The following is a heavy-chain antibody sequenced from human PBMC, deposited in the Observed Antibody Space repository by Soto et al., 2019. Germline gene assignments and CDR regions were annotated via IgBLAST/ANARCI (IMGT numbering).Heavy chain of an antibody. D-gene: IGHD6-19*01. Sequence: GASVKVSCKASGGTFSSYTISWVRQAPGQGLEWMGRIIPILGIANYAQKFQGRVTITADKSTSTAYMELSSLRSEDTAVYYCASLAVADVAFDNWGQGTMVTVSS. CDR2: IIPILGIA. J-gene: IGHJ3*02. V-gene: IGHV1-69*02. CDR3: ASLAVADVAFDN. CDR1: GGTFSSYT.